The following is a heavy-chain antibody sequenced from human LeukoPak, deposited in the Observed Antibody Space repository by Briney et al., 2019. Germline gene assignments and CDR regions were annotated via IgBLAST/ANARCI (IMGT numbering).Heavy chain of an antibody. CDR3: AKAGRDY. V-gene: IGHV3-30*18. Sequence: GGSLRLSCAASGFTFSSYGMHWVRQAPGKGLEWVAVISYDGSNKYYADSVKGRFTISRDNSKSTLYLQMNSLRPEDTAVYYCAKAGRDYWGQGTLVTVSS. CDR1: GFTFSSYG. CDR2: ISYDGSNK. J-gene: IGHJ4*02.